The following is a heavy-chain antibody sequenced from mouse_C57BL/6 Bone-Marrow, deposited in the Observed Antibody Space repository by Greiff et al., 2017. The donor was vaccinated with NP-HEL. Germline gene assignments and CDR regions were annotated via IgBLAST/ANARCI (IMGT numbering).Heavy chain of an antibody. Sequence: VQLKESGPELVKPGASVKMSCKASGYTFTDYNMHWVKQSHGKSLEWIGYINPNNGGTSYNQKFKGKATLTVNKSSSTAYMELRSLTSEDSAVYYCARAKFLLLDYWGQGTTLTVSS. V-gene: IGHV1-22*01. CDR2: INPNNGGT. D-gene: IGHD2-1*01. CDR3: ARAKFLLLDY. J-gene: IGHJ2*01. CDR1: GYTFTDYN.